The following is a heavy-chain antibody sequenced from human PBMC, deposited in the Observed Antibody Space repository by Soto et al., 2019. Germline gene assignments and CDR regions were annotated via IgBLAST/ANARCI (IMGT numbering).Heavy chain of an antibody. CDR3: ASDVPPVQH. CDR2: ISADNGNT. Sequence: QVQLVQSGAEVKKPGASVKVSCKASGYTFSSYSISWVRQAPGQGLEWMGWISADNGNTNYEQKLQGRVTMTTDTTTNNAYMERRSVKAAATSVYSCASDVPPVQHWGQGTLVTVSS. CDR1: GYTFSSYS. J-gene: IGHJ1*01. V-gene: IGHV1-18*01. D-gene: IGHD3-10*02.